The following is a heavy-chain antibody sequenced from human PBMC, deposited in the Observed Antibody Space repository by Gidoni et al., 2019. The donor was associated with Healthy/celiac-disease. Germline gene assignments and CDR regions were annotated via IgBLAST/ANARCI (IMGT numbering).Heavy chain of an antibody. J-gene: IGHJ2*01. CDR3: AKDGVPAEEGRWSSWFDYWYFDL. D-gene: IGHD6-13*01. CDR2: ISGSGGST. Sequence: EVQLLESGGGLVQPGGSLRLSCAASGFTFSSYAMSWVRQAPGKGLEWVSAISGSGGSTYYADSVKGRFTISRDNSKNTLYLQMNSLRAEDTAVYYCAKDGVPAEEGRWSSWFDYWYFDLWGRGTLVTVSS. V-gene: IGHV3-23*01. CDR1: GFTFSSYA.